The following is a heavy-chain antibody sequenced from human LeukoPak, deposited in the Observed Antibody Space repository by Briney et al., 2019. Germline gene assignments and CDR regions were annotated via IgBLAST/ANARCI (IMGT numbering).Heavy chain of an antibody. V-gene: IGHV1-18*01. J-gene: IGHJ4*02. D-gene: IGHD3-16*02. Sequence: ASVKVSCKASGYTFTSYGISWVRQAPGQGLEWMGWISAYNGNTNYAQKLQGRVTMTTDTSTSTAYMEISSLRSDDTAVYYCAAMSRGVIVPHFDYWGQGTLVAVSS. CDR1: GYTFTSYG. CDR2: ISAYNGNT. CDR3: AAMSRGVIVPHFDY.